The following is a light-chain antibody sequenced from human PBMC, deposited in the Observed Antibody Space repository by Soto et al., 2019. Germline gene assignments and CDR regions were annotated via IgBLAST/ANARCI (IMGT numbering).Light chain of an antibody. CDR2: GAS. V-gene: IGKV3-15*01. Sequence: EIVMTQSPATLSVSPGDSATLSCRASQSVRSNLAWYQQKPGQAPRLLIYGASTRATGIPARFSGSGSGTEYTLTISGLQSEDFAVYYCHQYNIWPPLLFGGGTKVEIK. CDR3: HQYNIWPPLL. CDR1: QSVRSN. J-gene: IGKJ4*01.